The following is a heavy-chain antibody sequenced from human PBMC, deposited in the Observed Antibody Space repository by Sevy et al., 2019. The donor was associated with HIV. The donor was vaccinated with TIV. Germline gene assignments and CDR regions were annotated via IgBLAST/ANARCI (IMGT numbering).Heavy chain of an antibody. D-gene: IGHD2-8*01. CDR3: AGEGCTRPHDY. CDR1: GFAFYDYS. CDR2: LSFGCGKI. V-gene: IGHV3-23*01. Sequence: GWSLRLSCAASGFAFYDYSMSWIRQAPGKGLEWVATLSFGCGKINYADSVKGRFTISRDNSKNPFYLQMDNLRVEDTALYYCAGEGCTRPHDYWGQGTRVTVSS. J-gene: IGHJ4*02.